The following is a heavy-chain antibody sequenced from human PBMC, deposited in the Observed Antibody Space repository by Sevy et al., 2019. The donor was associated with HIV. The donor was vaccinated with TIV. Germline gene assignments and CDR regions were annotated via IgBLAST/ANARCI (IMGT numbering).Heavy chain of an antibody. Sequence: GGSLRLSCVASGITFSNVWMSWVRQAPGKGLEWVGRIKSKSEGGTTDYAAPVKVRITIPRDDSKTLLHLQMNSLQTEDTAFYYCTTEDLDYEDPDFYHYGIDVWGQGTTVTVSS. J-gene: IGHJ6*01. V-gene: IGHV3-15*01. CDR2: IKSKSEGGTT. D-gene: IGHD4-17*01. CDR3: TTEDLDYEDPDFYHYGIDV. CDR1: GITFSNVW.